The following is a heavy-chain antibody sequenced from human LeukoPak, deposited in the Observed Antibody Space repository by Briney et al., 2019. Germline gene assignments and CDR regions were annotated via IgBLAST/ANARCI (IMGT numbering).Heavy chain of an antibody. V-gene: IGHV4-34*01. CDR1: GGSFSGYY. Sequence: SETLSLTCAVYGGSFSGYYWSWIRQPPGKGLEWIGEISQSGGSKFYPPLKSRVTISMDTSKNQFSLHLKSVTAADTAKYFCARVSGLNNFDSWGQGTLVIVSA. CDR2: ISQSGGS. J-gene: IGHJ4*02. D-gene: IGHD1/OR15-1a*01. CDR3: ARVSGLNNFDS.